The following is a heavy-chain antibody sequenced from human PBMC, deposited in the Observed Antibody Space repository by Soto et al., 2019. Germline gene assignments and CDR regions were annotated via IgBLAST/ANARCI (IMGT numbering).Heavy chain of an antibody. CDR3: ARFLSSAVIFDY. CDR2: IYYSGST. Sequence: QVQLQESGPGLVKPSETLSLTCTVSGGSISSYYWSWIRQPPGKGLEWIGYIYYSGSTNYNPSLKSRVTISVDTSKNQFSLKLSSVTAADTAVYYCARFLSSAVIFDYWGQGTLVTVSS. D-gene: IGHD2-21*01. V-gene: IGHV4-59*01. J-gene: IGHJ4*02. CDR1: GGSISSYY.